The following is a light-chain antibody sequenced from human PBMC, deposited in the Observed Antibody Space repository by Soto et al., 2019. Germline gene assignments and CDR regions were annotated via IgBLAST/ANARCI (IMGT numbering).Light chain of an antibody. J-gene: IGKJ4*01. V-gene: IGKV3-15*01. CDR1: QSVSNN. CDR2: NAS. CDR3: QQYNTWPLT. Sequence: EIVMTQSPATLSVSPGERATLSCRASQSVSNNLAWYQQKPGQAPRLLIYNASTRPTGLPARFSGSGSGTEFTLTISGLQSEDFAVYYCQQYNTWPLTFGGGTKVEI.